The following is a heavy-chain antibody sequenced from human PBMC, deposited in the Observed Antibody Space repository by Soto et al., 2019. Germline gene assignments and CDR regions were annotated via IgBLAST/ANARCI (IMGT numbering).Heavy chain of an antibody. CDR3: ASVRAWPTYYFDY. CDR1: GGSISRGGYY. V-gene: IGHV4-31*03. CDR2: LYYTGST. Sequence: QVQLQESGPGLVKPSQTLSLTCSVSGGSISRGGYYWSWIRQHPGKGLEWIGYLYYTGSTSYNPSLKSRLTLSVDTSKNQFSLRLSSVTAADTAVYYCASVRAWPTYYFDYWGQGTLVTVSS. J-gene: IGHJ4*02. D-gene: IGHD3-10*02.